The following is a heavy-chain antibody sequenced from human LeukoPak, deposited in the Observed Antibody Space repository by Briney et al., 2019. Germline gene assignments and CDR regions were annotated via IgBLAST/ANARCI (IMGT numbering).Heavy chain of an antibody. CDR3: ARGGGYDFWSGTPSFDY. CDR2: ISYDGSNE. V-gene: IGHV3-30*04. D-gene: IGHD3-3*01. Sequence: GGSLRLSCAASGFTFSSYVMHWVRQAPGKGLEWVAIISYDGSNEYYADSVKGRFTISRDNSKNTLYLQMNSLRAADTAVYYCARGGGYDFWSGTPSFDYWGQGTLVTVSS. CDR1: GFTFSSYV. J-gene: IGHJ4*02.